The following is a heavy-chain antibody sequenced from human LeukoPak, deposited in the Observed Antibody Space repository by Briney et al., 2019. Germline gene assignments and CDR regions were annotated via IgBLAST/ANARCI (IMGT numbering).Heavy chain of an antibody. D-gene: IGHD5-12*01. CDR1: GGSFSGYY. V-gene: IGHV4-34*01. J-gene: IGHJ4*02. CDR3: ARGGWLRYRRVSDY. Sequence: PSETLSLTCAVYGGSFSGYYWSWIRQPPGKGLEWIGEINHSGSTNYNPSLKSRVTISVDTSKNQFSLKLSSVTAADTAVYYCARGGWLRYRRVSDYWGQGTLVTVSS. CDR2: INHSGST.